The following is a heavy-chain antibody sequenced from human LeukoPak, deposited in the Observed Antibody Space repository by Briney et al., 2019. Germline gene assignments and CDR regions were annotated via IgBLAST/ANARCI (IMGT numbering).Heavy chain of an antibody. D-gene: IGHD2-2*01. V-gene: IGHV3-7*01. J-gene: IGHJ6*02. CDR1: GFTFSSYW. CDR2: IKQDGSEK. CDR3: ATPPLVPARSMDV. Sequence: GGSLRLSCAASGFTFSSYWMSWVRQAPGKGLEWVANIKQDGSEKYYVGSVKGRFTISRDNAKNSLYLQMNSLRAEDTAVYYCATPPLVPARSMDVWGQGTTVTVSS.